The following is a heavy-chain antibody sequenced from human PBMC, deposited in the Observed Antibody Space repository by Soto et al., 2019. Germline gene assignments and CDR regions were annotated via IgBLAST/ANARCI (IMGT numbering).Heavy chain of an antibody. CDR2: ISAYNGNT. Sequence: QVQLVQSGAEVKKPGASVKVSCKASGYTFTSYGISWVRQAPGQGLEWMGWISAYNGNTNYAQKLQGRVTKTTDTYTSTAYMELRSLTSDDTAVYYCARVYDYAGYYFDYWGQGTLVTVSS. CDR1: GYTFTSYG. J-gene: IGHJ4*02. CDR3: ARVYDYAGYYFDY. D-gene: IGHD2-2*01. V-gene: IGHV1-18*01.